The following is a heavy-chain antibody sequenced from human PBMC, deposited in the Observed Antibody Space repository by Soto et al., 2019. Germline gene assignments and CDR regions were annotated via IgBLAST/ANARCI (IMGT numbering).Heavy chain of an antibody. CDR2: ISYDGGTK. J-gene: IGHJ4*02. V-gene: IGHV3-30-3*01. CDR1: GFTFSNYA. Sequence: QVQLVESGGGVVQPGRSLRLSCAASGFTFSNYAVHWVRQAPGKGLEWVAVISYDGGTKNYADSVKGRFTISRDNSRNTLYLQMNSLRVEDTAVYYCERKFHYDSGTYLFDLDYWVQGTLVTVSS. D-gene: IGHD3-10*01. CDR3: ERKFHYDSGTYLFDLDY.